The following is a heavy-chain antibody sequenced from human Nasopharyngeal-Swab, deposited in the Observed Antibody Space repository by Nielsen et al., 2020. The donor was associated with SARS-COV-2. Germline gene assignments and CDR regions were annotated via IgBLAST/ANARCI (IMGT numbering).Heavy chain of an antibody. Sequence: ASVKVSCKASGYTFTGYYMHWVRQAPGQGLEWMGRINPNSGGTNYAQKFQGRVTMTRDTSISTAYMELSRLRSDDTAVYYCARANLYSSGWYIPGYWGQGTLVTVSS. CDR2: INPNSGGT. D-gene: IGHD6-19*01. V-gene: IGHV1-2*06. CDR1: GYTFTGYY. J-gene: IGHJ4*02. CDR3: ARANLYSSGWYIPGY.